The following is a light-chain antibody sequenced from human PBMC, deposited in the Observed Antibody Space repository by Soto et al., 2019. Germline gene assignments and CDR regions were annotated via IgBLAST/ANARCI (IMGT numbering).Light chain of an antibody. CDR2: QVS. CDR3: RSYTTGSTRV. V-gene: IGLV2-14*01. CDR1: GSDVGGYNY. Sequence: QSALTQPASVSGSPGQSITISCTGTGSDVGGYNYVSWYQQHPGKAPKLMIYQVSNRPSGVSNRFSASKSGNTASLTISGLQAEDEADYYCRSYTTGSTRVFGGGTKLTVL. J-gene: IGLJ3*02.